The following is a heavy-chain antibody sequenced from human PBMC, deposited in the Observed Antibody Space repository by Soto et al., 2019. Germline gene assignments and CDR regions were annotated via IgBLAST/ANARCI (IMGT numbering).Heavy chain of an antibody. CDR2: ISSSSSTI. CDR1: GFTFSSYS. Sequence: GSLRLSCAASGFTFSSYSMNWVRQAPGKGLEWVSYISSSSSTIYYADSVKGRFTISRDNAKNSLYLQMNSLRDEDTAVYYCAIESRFLEWLSLNWFDPWGQGTPVTVSS. CDR3: AIESRFLEWLSLNWFDP. V-gene: IGHV3-48*02. D-gene: IGHD3-3*01. J-gene: IGHJ5*02.